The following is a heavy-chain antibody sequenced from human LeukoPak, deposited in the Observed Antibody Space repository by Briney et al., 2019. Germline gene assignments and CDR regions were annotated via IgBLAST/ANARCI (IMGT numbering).Heavy chain of an antibody. D-gene: IGHD4-17*01. Sequence: SVKVSCKASGYTFTGYYMHWVRQAPGQGLEWMGGIIPIFGTANYAQKFQGRVTITADESTSTAYMELSSLRSEDTAVYYCARELLPDSTTVDASDIWGQGTMVTVSS. CDR3: ARELLPDSTTVDASDI. J-gene: IGHJ3*02. V-gene: IGHV1-69*13. CDR2: IIPIFGTA. CDR1: GYTFTGYY.